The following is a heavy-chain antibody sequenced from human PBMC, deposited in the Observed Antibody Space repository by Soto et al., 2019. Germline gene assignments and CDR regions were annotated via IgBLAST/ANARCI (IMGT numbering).Heavy chain of an antibody. CDR2: ISYDGSNK. CDR1: GFTFSSYA. V-gene: IGHV3-30-3*01. D-gene: IGHD2-2*01. J-gene: IGHJ6*02. Sequence: GGSLRLSCAASGFTFSSYAMHWVRQAPGKGLEWVAVISYDGSNKYYADSVKGRFTISRDNSKNTLYLQMNSLRAEDTAVYYCAREGVPATWGYYYYGMDVWGQGTTVTVSS. CDR3: AREGVPATWGYYYYGMDV.